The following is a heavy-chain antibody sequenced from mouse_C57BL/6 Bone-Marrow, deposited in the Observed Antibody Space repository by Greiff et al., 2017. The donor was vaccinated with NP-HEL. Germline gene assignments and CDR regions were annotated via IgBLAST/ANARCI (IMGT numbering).Heavy chain of an antibody. CDR3: AIRHGRDSYYFDY. CDR1: GYTFTSYW. CDR2: IHPSDSDT. V-gene: IGHV1-74*01. Sequence: QVHVKQPGAELVKPGASVKVSCKASGYTFTSYWMHWVKQRPGPGLEWIGRIHPSDSDTNYNQKFKGKATLTVDKSSSTAYMQLSSLTSEDSAVYYCAIRHGRDSYYFDYWGQGTTLTVSS. J-gene: IGHJ2*01. D-gene: IGHD3-3*01.